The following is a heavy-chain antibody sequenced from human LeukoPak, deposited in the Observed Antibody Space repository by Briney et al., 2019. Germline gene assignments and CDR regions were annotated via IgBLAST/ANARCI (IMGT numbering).Heavy chain of an antibody. D-gene: IGHD4/OR15-4a*01. CDR1: GDSISTYY. CDR2: ILYTGIT. Sequence: SETQSLTCSVSGDSISTYYWSWIRQSPEKGLEWIGYILYTGITHYNPSLKSRVTISIDTSKKQFFLTLSSLAAADTAVYYCATADGRDYAGWEFDSWGQGTLVTVS. CDR3: ATADGRDYAGWEFDS. V-gene: IGHV4-59*01. J-gene: IGHJ4*02.